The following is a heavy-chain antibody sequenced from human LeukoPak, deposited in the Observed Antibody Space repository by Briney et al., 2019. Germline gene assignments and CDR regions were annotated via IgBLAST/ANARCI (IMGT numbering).Heavy chain of an antibody. CDR2: ISSNGSTI. J-gene: IGHJ5*02. CDR3: AREESGSSSWLKIWFDH. D-gene: IGHD6-13*01. Sequence: GGSLRLSCAASGFTFSSYEMNWVRQAPGKGLEWVSYISSNGSTIYYADSVKGRFTISRDNAKNSLYLQMNSLRAEDTAVYYCAREESGSSSWLKIWFDHWGQGTLVTVSS. V-gene: IGHV3-48*03. CDR1: GFTFSSYE.